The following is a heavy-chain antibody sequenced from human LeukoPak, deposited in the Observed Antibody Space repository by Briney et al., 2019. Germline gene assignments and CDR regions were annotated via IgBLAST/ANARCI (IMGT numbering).Heavy chain of an antibody. J-gene: IGHJ4*02. CDR1: GFTFSSYS. D-gene: IGHD6-13*01. CDR3: ARETSSWLFDY. Sequence: GGSLRLSCAVSGFTFSSYSMNWVRQAPGKGLEWVSYISSSSSTIYYADSVKGRFTISRDNAKNSLYLQMNSLRAEDTAVYYCARETSSWLFDYWGQGTLVTVSS. V-gene: IGHV3-48*01. CDR2: ISSSSSTI.